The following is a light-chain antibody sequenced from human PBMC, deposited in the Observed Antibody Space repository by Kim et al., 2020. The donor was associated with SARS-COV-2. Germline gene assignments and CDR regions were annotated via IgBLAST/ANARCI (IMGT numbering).Light chain of an antibody. J-gene: IGLJ1*01. CDR2: QDT. Sequence: SYELTQPPSVSVSPGQTASITCSGDKLGDKYASWYQQRPGQSPVLVIYQDTKRPSGIPERFSGSNFGNTATLTISSTQAMDEADYYCQAWDSSAPYVFGTGTKVTVL. CDR3: QAWDSSAPYV. CDR1: KLGDKY. V-gene: IGLV3-1*01.